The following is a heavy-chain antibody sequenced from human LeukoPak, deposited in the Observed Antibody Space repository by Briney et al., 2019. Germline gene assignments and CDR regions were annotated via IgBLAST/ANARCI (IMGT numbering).Heavy chain of an antibody. CDR3: AKVPSRKSETLYFDY. Sequence: PGGSLRLSCVASGLTFSNAWMSWVRQAPGRGLEWVGLIKSKTDGGTAEYNAPVKGRFTVSRDDSKNTVYLQMNSLRAEDTAVYYCAKVPSRKSETLYFDYWGQGTLVTVSS. CDR1: GLTFSNAW. V-gene: IGHV3-15*01. J-gene: IGHJ4*02. CDR2: IKSKTDGGTA.